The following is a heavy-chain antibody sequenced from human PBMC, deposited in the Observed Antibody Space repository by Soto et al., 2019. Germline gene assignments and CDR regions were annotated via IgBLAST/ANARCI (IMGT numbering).Heavy chain of an antibody. CDR1: GVTFSSDAYY. Sequence: TLSLTYTVSGVTFSSDAYYLSWIRQHPGKGLEWIGNIYHTGSTYYSPSLKSRVVISLDTSNNQSSLTLTSVTAADTAVYYCARYRFSGNKWSKFDYWARGTLVTVPS. V-gene: IGHV4-31*03. J-gene: IGHJ4*02. D-gene: IGHD3-16*02. CDR3: ARYRFSGNKWSKFDY. CDR2: IYHTGST.